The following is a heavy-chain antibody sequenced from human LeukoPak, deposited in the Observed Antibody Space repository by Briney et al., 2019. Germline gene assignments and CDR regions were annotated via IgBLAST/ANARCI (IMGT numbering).Heavy chain of an antibody. CDR3: ARDVERTGGTYYYGSGSPRG. Sequence: PGGSLRLSCAASGFIFSNYGMHWVRQAPGTGLEWVAVVTHDGRTKFYADSVKGRFTISRDNSKNTLDLQMDSLRAEDTAVYYCARDVERTGGTYYYGSGSPRGWGQGTLVTVSS. V-gene: IGHV3-30*03. J-gene: IGHJ4*02. D-gene: IGHD3-10*01. CDR1: GFIFSNYG. CDR2: VTHDGRTK.